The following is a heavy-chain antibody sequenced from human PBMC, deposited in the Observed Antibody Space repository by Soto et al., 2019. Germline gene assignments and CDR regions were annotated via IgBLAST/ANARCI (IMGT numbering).Heavy chain of an antibody. Sequence: QVQLVESGGGVVQPGRSLRLSCAASGFTFSSYGMHWVRQAPGKGLEWVAVISYDGSNKNYADSVKGRFTISRDNSKNTLYLQMNSLRAEDTAVHYCAKDWRRRGGYDSSFDYWGQGTLVTVSS. V-gene: IGHV3-30*18. CDR2: ISYDGSNK. J-gene: IGHJ4*02. CDR3: AKDWRRRGGYDSSFDY. CDR1: GFTFSSYG. D-gene: IGHD5-12*01.